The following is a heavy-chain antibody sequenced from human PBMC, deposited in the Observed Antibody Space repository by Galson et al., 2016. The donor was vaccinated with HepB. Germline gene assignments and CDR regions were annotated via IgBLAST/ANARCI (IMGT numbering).Heavy chain of an antibody. V-gene: IGHV3-7*03. CDR3: AKDVAYGRFDP. D-gene: IGHD4-17*01. CDR1: GFIIRDDW. J-gene: IGHJ5*02. CDR2: IDEDSTDK. Sequence: SLRLSCAASGFIIRDDWMSWVRQAXGKGLEWVANIDEDSTDKYYVDSVKGRFTISRDNAKNSLYLQLDSLRVEDTGVYYCAKDVAYGRFDPWGQGTLVIVS.